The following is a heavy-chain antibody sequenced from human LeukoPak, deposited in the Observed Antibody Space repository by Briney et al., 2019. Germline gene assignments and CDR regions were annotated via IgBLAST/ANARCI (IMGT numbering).Heavy chain of an antibody. J-gene: IGHJ4*02. V-gene: IGHV3-11*01. D-gene: IGHD6-13*01. CDR3: ARDERGSSSWYYYFDY. Sequence: GGSLRPSCAASGFTFSDYYMSWIRQAPGKGLEWVSYISSSGSTIYYADSVKGRFTISRDNAKNSLYLQMNSLRAEDTAVYYCARDERGSSSWYYYFDYWGQGTLVTVSS. CDR2: ISSSGSTI. CDR1: GFTFSDYY.